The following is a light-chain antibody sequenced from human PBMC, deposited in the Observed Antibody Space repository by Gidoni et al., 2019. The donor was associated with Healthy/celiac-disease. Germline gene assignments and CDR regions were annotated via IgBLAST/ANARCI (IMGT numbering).Light chain of an antibody. V-gene: IGKV4-1*01. Sequence: DIVLTQSPDSLAVSLGERATINCKSRQSVLYSSNTKNYLAWYQQKPGQPHKLLIYWASTRESGVPDRFSGSGSGTDFTLTISSLQAEDVAVYYCQQYYTLFTFGPGTKVDIK. CDR2: WAS. CDR1: QSVLYSSNTKNY. CDR3: QQYYTLFT. J-gene: IGKJ3*01.